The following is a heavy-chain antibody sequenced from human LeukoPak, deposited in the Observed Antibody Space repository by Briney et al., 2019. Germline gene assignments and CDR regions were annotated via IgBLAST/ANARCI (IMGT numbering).Heavy chain of an antibody. Sequence: GGSLRLSCAAPGFTFSSYSMNWVRQAPGKGLPWVSSISSSSSYIYYADSVKGRFTISRDNAKNSLYLQMNSLRAEDTAVYYCARDKALTTAPVYFQHWGQGTLVTVSS. CDR2: ISSSSSYI. CDR3: ARDKALTTAPVYFQH. D-gene: IGHD4-11*01. V-gene: IGHV3-21*01. CDR1: GFTFSSYS. J-gene: IGHJ1*01.